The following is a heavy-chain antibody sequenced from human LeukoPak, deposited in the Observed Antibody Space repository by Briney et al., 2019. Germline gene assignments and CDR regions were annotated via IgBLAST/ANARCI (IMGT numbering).Heavy chain of an antibody. CDR3: ARVPYSYDYLDY. J-gene: IGHJ4*02. CDR2: ISSSGSTI. D-gene: IGHD5-18*01. Sequence: GGSLRLSCAASGFTFSDYYMSWIRQAPVKGLEWVSYISSSGSTIYYADSVKGRFTISRDNAKNSLYLQMNSLRAEDTAVYYCARVPYSYDYLDYWGQGTLVTVSS. CDR1: GFTFSDYY. V-gene: IGHV3-11*01.